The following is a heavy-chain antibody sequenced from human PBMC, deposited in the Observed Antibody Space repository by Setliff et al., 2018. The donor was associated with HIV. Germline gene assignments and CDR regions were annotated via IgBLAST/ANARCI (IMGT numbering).Heavy chain of an antibody. CDR1: GGSISGYY. Sequence: PSETLSLTCTVSGGSISGYYWSWIRQPPGKGLEWIGYIYYSGSTNYNPSLKSRVTISVDTSKNQFSLKLSSVTAADTAIYYCARGYYDSNVYYFPGYWGPGTLVTVSS. J-gene: IGHJ4*02. CDR2: IYYSGST. CDR3: ARGYYDSNVYYFPGY. D-gene: IGHD3-22*01. V-gene: IGHV4-59*01.